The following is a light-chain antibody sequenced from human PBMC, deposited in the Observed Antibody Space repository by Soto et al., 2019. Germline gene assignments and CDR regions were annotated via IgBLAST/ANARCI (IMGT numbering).Light chain of an antibody. CDR1: QSLLYSNGYNY. J-gene: IGKJ4*01. CDR2: LGS. Sequence: VMTQSPLSLPVTPGEPASISCRSSQSLLYSNGYNYLVWYLQRPGQSPQLLIYLGSNRASGVPHRFSGSGSGTDFTLKISRVEAEDVGVYYCMQALQTPPTFGGGTKVEI. CDR3: MQALQTPPT. V-gene: IGKV2-28*01.